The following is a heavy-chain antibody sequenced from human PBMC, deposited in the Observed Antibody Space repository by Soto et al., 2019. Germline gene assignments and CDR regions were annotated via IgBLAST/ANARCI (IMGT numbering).Heavy chain of an antibody. CDR2: IYYSGST. V-gene: IGHV4-31*03. D-gene: IGHD4-17*01. CDR1: GGSISSGGYY. CDR3: ARGGTVTYFFDY. J-gene: IGHJ4*02. Sequence: SETLSLTCTVSGGSISSGGYYWSWIRQHPGKGLEWIGYIYYSGSTYYNPSLKSRVTISVGTSKNQFSLKLSSVTAADTAVYYCARGGTVTYFFDYWGQGTLVTVSS.